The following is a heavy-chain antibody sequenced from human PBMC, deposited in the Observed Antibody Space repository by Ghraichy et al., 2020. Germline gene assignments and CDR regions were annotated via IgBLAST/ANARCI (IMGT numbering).Heavy chain of an antibody. Sequence: GGSLRLSCVASGFTFSDYSMTWVRQAPGKGLEWVASINGNNAYIYYADSVKGRFTVSRDSDSLYLQMNSMRAEDTAVYYCARVIGYYDFWSGYYTDYWGQGTLVTVSS. CDR1: GFTFSDYS. V-gene: IGHV3-21*01. D-gene: IGHD3-3*01. CDR3: ARVIGYYDFWSGYYTDY. CDR2: INGNNAYI. J-gene: IGHJ4*02.